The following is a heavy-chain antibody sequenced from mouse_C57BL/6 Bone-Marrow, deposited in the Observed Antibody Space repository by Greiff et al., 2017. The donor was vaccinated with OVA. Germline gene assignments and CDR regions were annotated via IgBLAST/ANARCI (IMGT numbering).Heavy chain of an antibody. CDR2: IYPGDGDT. CDR1: GYAFSSYW. D-gene: IGHD2-4*01. J-gene: IGHJ3*01. V-gene: IGHV1-80*01. Sequence: QVQLQQSGAELVKPGASVKISCKASGYAFSSYWMNWVKQRPGKGLEWIGQIYPGDGDTNYNGKFKGKATLTADKSSSTAYMQLSSLTSEDSAVYFCARGDYDYDVPFAYWGQGNLVTVSA. CDR3: ARGDYDYDVPFAY.